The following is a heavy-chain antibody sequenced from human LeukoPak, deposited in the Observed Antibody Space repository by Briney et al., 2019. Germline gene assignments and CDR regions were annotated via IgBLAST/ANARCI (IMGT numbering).Heavy chain of an antibody. D-gene: IGHD3-10*01. CDR2: FIPIFGSA. CDR3: ARAHVVVLGGALGGMDV. Sequence: ASVKVTCKASGGTFSSFAISWVRQAPGRGLEWMGGFIPIFGSAKYAQKFQGRVTITADESTSTAYMELSSLRSDDTAVYYCARAHVVVLGGALGGMDVWGQGTTVTVSS. J-gene: IGHJ6*02. V-gene: IGHV1-69*13. CDR1: GGTFSSFA.